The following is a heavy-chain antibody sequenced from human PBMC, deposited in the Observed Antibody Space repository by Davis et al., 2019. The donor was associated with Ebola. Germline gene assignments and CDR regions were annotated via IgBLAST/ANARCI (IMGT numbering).Heavy chain of an antibody. CDR1: GLAFNTFW. V-gene: IGHV3-33*03. CDR3: VTERVRLAFDY. D-gene: IGHD4/OR15-4a*01. J-gene: IGHJ4*02. Sequence: GESLKISCTASGLAFNTFWMLWVRQAPGKGLEWVALIWYDGNAEYYADSVKGRFTISRDNSKNTLYLQMTSLRVDDTAVYYCVTERVRLAFDYWGQGTLVTVSS. CDR2: IWYDGNAE.